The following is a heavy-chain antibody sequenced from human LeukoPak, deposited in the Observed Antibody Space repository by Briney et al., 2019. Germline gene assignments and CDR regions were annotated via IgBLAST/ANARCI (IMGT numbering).Heavy chain of an antibody. CDR1: GYTFTSYG. V-gene: IGHV1-18*01. J-gene: IGHJ4*02. CDR3: ARDFEAPRYCSSTSCYLDY. Sequence: ASVKVSCKASGYTFTSYGMSWVRQAPGQGVEWMGWISAYNGNTNYAQKLQGRVTMTPDTSTSTAYMELRSLRSDDTAVYYCARDFEAPRYCSSTSCYLDYWGQGTLVTVSS. D-gene: IGHD2-2*01. CDR2: ISAYNGNT.